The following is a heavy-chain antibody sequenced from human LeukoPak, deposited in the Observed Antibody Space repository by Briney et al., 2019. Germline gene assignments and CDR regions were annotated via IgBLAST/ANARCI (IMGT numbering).Heavy chain of an antibody. CDR1: GFTFNRFY. V-gene: IGHV3-64D*06. CDR3: VKDRSIAAPNNDFFDS. J-gene: IGHJ4*02. D-gene: IGHD6-6*01. Sequence: GGSLRLSCSASGFTFNRFYLHWVRQAPGKGLEFVSHISSNGATTYYADSVKGRFTISRVNSKNTLYLQMSSLRADDTAVYYCVKDRSIAAPNNDFFDSWGQGALGTVSS. CDR2: ISSNGATT.